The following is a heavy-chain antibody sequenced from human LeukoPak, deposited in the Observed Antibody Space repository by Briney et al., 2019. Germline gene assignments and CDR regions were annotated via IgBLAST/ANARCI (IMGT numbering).Heavy chain of an antibody. CDR2: IYHSGST. J-gene: IGHJ4*02. Sequence: PSETLSLTCTVSGYSISSGYYWGWIRQSPGKGLEWIGNIYHSGSTYYNPSLESRVTISVDTSKNQFSLKLSSVTAADTAVYYCARDWALFYFDYWGQGTLVTVSS. V-gene: IGHV4-38-2*02. CDR1: GYSISSGYY. CDR3: ARDWALFYFDY. D-gene: IGHD3-16*01.